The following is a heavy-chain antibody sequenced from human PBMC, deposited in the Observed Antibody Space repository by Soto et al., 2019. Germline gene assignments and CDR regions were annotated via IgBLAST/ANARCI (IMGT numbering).Heavy chain of an antibody. CDR1: GGTFSSYA. V-gene: IGHV1-69*12. J-gene: IGHJ4*02. D-gene: IGHD2-15*01. Sequence: QVQLVQSGAEVKKPGSSMKVSCKASGGTFSSYAISWVRQAPGQGLEWMGGITPIFGTANYAQKFQGRVTITADESTSTAYMELSSLRSEDTAVYYCARESRYCSGGSCYFLPGIDYWGQGTLVTVSS. CDR2: ITPIFGTA. CDR3: ARESRYCSGGSCYFLPGIDY.